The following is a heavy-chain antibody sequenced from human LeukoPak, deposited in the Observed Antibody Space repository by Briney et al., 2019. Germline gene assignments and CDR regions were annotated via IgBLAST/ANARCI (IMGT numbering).Heavy chain of an antibody. CDR1: GGSISGYY. Sequence: PSETLSLTCTVSGGSISGYYWTWIRQPPGEGLEWIGYLHYSGSTNYNPSLKSRVTISIDTSKNQFSLKLSSVTAADTAVYYCASHARGHYSDISWGQGTLVTVSS. V-gene: IGHV4-59*08. J-gene: IGHJ5*02. CDR3: ASHARGHYSDIS. CDR2: LHYSGST. D-gene: IGHD2-15*01.